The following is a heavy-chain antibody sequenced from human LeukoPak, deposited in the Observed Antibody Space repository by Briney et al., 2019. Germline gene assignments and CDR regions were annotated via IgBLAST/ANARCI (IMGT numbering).Heavy chain of an antibody. J-gene: IGHJ5*02. CDR2: IDVDGSSR. D-gene: IGHD2-21*02. Sequence: GGSLRLSCVDSTLSFRDSWMHWVRQIPGKGLVWVARIDVDGSSRTYTGSVRGRFTVSRDNAKNTLCLQMNSLRADDTAIYYCARSVTVESTAWGLGTLVTVSS. CDR1: TLSFRDSW. CDR3: ARSVTVESTA. V-gene: IGHV3-74*01.